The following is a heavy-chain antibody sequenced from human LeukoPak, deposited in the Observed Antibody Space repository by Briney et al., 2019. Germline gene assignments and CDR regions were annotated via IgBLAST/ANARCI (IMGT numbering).Heavy chain of an antibody. D-gene: IGHD3-10*01. CDR3: ASRQVRGVRGAFDI. Sequence: PGGSLRLSCAASGFIFSNYLMHWVRQAPGKGPEWVAVTSSDGSITYYADSVKGRFTISRENSKNTLNLQMDFLRAEDTAVYYCASRQVRGVRGAFDIWGQGTMVTVSS. CDR1: GFIFSNYL. V-gene: IGHV3-30-3*01. CDR2: TSSDGSIT. J-gene: IGHJ3*02.